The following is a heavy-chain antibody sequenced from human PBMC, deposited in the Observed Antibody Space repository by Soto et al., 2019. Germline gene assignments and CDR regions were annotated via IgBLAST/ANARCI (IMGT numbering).Heavy chain of an antibody. D-gene: IGHD6-13*01. Sequence: SQTPSLTCAISGDSVSSNSAAWNWIRQSPSRGLEWLGRTYYRSKWYNDYAVSVKSRITINPDTSKNQFSLQLNSVTPEDTAVYYCARDEGQQLVRSFDYWGQGTLVTVSS. CDR2: TYYRSKWYN. J-gene: IGHJ4*02. V-gene: IGHV6-1*01. CDR3: ARDEGQQLVRSFDY. CDR1: GDSVSSNSAA.